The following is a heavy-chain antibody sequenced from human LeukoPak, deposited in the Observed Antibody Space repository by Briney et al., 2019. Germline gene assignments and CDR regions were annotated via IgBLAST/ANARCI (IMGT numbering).Heavy chain of an antibody. J-gene: IGHJ4*02. D-gene: IGHD3-10*01. CDR2: IYHSGST. Sequence: SETPSLTSAVYGGSFSGYYWSWIRQPPGKGLEWIGEIYHSGSTNYNPSLKSRVTISVDKSKNQFSLKLSSVTAADTAVYYCARDFTVRGFDYWGQGTLVTVSS. CDR3: ARDFTVRGFDY. V-gene: IGHV4-34*01. CDR1: GGSFSGYY.